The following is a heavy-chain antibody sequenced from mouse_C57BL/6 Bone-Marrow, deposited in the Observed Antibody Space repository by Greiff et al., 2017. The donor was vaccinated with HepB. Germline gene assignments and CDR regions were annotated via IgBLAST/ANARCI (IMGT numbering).Heavy chain of an antibody. CDR3: TTWSSYAMDY. D-gene: IGHD1-1*01. V-gene: IGHV14-4*01. J-gene: IGHJ4*01. CDR1: GFNIKDDY. CDR2: IDPENGDT. Sequence: EVKLMESGAELVRPGASVKLSCTASGFNIKDDYMHWVNQRPEQGLEWIGWIDPENGDTEYASKFQGKATITADTSSNTAYLQLSSLTSEDTAVYYCTTWSSYAMDYWGQGTSVTVSS.